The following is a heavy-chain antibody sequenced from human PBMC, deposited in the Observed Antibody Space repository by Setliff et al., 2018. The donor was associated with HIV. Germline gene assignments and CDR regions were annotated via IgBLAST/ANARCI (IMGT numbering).Heavy chain of an antibody. V-gene: IGHV4-59*11. CDR1: GGSISSHY. CDR3: ARHTIGVATWSDGFDF. D-gene: IGHD6-19*01. CDR2: VYYSGDT. J-gene: IGHJ4*02. Sequence: SETLSLTCSVPGGSISSHYWTWIRQSPGKGLEWIGSVYYSGDTDYNPSLKSRVSTSVDTSKNQFSLKLSSVTAADTAVYYCARHTIGVATWSDGFDFWGQGRLVTVSS.